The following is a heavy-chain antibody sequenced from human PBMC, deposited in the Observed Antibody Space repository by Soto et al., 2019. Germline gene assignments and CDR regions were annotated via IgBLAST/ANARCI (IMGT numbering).Heavy chain of an antibody. D-gene: IGHD3-3*01. CDR3: ARGYYDFWSGFLRPDDY. CDR2: IWYDGSNK. J-gene: IGHJ4*02. CDR1: GFTFSSYG. Sequence: LRLSFAASGFTFSSYGMHWVRQAPGKGLEWGAVIWYDGSNKYYADSVKGRFTISRDNSKNTLYLQMNSLRAEDTAVYYCARGYYDFWSGFLRPDDYWGQGTLVTVSS. V-gene: IGHV3-33*01.